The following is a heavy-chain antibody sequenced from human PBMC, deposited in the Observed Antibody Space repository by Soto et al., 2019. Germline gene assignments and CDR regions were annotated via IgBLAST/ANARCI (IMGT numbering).Heavy chain of an antibody. CDR2: IYWHDDM. CDR1: GFSLTTIGVG. J-gene: IGHJ5*02. D-gene: IGHD1-7*01. Sequence: SGPTLVNPRRTRTLTCTFSGFSLTTIGVGGGWIRQPPGKAREWLASIYWHDDMRYSPSLERRLTLTKDTSKNQVVLTMPNMDPVETATYYCARAYDWNYTWGQGTLVTVSS. CDR3: ARAYDWNYT. V-gene: IGHV2-5*01.